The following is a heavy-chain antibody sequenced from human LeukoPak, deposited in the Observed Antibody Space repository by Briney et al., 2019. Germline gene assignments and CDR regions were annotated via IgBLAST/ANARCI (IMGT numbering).Heavy chain of an antibody. D-gene: IGHD4-17*01. CDR1: GGSISSHY. Sequence: SETLSLTCSVSGGSISSHYWSWIRQPPGKGLEGIGDIYYSGSTKYNPSLKSRVTISVDTSKNQFSLKLSSVTAADTAVYYCARGGTTVTPGLLWFDPWGQGTLVTVSS. CDR2: IYYSGST. V-gene: IGHV4-59*11. J-gene: IGHJ5*02. CDR3: ARGGTTVTPGLLWFDP.